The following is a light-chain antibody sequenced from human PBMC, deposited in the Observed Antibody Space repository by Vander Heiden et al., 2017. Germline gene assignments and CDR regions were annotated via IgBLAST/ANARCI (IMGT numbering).Light chain of an antibody. CDR2: DAS. V-gene: IGKV3-11*01. CDR3: QQRSNWPPKWT. J-gene: IGKJ1*01. CDR1: QSVSSY. Sequence: IVLTQSPATLSLSPGERATLSCRASQSVSSYLAWYQQKPGQAPRLLIYDASNRATGIPARFRGSGSGTDFTLTISSLGPEDFAVYYCQQRSNWPPKWTFGQGTKVEIK.